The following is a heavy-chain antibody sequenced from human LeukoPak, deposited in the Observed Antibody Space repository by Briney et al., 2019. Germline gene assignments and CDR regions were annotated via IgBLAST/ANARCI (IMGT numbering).Heavy chain of an antibody. J-gene: IGHJ4*02. D-gene: IGHD3-3*01. CDR2: ISYDGSNK. CDR1: GFTFSSYG. V-gene: IGHV3-30*18. Sequence: GGSLRLSCAASGFTFSSYGMHWVHQAPGKGLEWVAVISYDGSNKYYADSVKGRFTISRDNSKNTLYLQMNSLRAEDTAVYYCAKERLGIFGALGYWGQGTLVTVSS. CDR3: AKERLGIFGALGY.